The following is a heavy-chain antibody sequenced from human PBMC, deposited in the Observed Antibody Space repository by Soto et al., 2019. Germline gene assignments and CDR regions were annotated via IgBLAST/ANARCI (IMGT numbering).Heavy chain of an antibody. D-gene: IGHD3-10*01. CDR1: GGSFSGYY. CDR2: INHSGST. Sequence: PSETLSLTCAVYGGSFSGYYWSWIRQPPGKGLEWIGEINHSGSTNYNPSLKSRVTISVDTSKNQFSLKLSSVTAADTAVYYCASRGSMVRGVIGWFDPWGQGTLVTVSS. J-gene: IGHJ5*02. V-gene: IGHV4-34*01. CDR3: ASRGSMVRGVIGWFDP.